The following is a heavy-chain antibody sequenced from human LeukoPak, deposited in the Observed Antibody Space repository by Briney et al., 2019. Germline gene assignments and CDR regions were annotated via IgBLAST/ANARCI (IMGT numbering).Heavy chain of an antibody. Sequence: PSETLSLTCAVYGGSFSGYYWSWIRQPPGKGLEWIGEINHSGSTNYNPSLKSRVTTSVDTSKNQFSLKLSSVTAADTAVYYCARGRGQWLRFVGMDVWGQGTTVTVSS. CDR2: INHSGST. J-gene: IGHJ6*02. CDR3: ARGRGQWLRFVGMDV. CDR1: GGSFSGYY. D-gene: IGHD5-12*01. V-gene: IGHV4-34*01.